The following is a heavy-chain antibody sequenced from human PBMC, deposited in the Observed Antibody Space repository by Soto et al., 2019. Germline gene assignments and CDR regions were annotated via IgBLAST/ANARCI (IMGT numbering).Heavy chain of an antibody. Sequence: QVQLVQSGAEVKKPGASVKVSCKASGYTFTSYYMHWVRQAPGQGLEWMGIINPSGGSTSYAQKFQGRVTTTRDTSTSTVYMELSSRRSEDTAVYYCARANRPKGEQRASLWGQGTLVTVAS. CDR2: INPSGGST. V-gene: IGHV1-46*01. J-gene: IGHJ4*02. CDR3: ARANRPKGEQRASL. CDR1: GYTFTSYY. D-gene: IGHD6-25*01.